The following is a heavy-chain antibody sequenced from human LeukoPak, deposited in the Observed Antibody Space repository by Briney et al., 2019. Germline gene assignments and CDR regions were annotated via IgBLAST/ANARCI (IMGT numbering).Heavy chain of an antibody. D-gene: IGHD2-2*01. J-gene: IGHJ2*01. Sequence: SETLSLTCTVSGGSISSSSYYWGWIRQPPGKGLEWIGSIYYSGSTYYNPSLKSRVTISVDTSKNQFSLKLSSVTAADTAVYYCARRRSVYCSSTSCYRQGYWYFDLWGRGTLVTVSS. CDR3: ARRRSVYCSSTSCYRQGYWYFDL. V-gene: IGHV4-39*01. CDR1: GGSISSSSYY. CDR2: IYYSGST.